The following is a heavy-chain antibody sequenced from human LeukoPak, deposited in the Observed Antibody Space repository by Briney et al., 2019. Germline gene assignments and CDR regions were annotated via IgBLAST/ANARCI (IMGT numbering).Heavy chain of an antibody. J-gene: IGHJ4*02. V-gene: IGHV3-49*04. D-gene: IGHD2-21*02. CDR2: IRSKAYGGTT. CDR1: GFTFGDYA. Sequence: GRSLRLSCTASGFTFGDYAMIWVRQAPGKGLEWVGFIRSKAYGGTTEYAASVKGRFTISRDDSKSIAYLQMNSLKTEDTAVYYCTRDFSYCGGDFSTIDYWGQGTLVTVSS. CDR3: TRDFSYCGGDFSTIDY.